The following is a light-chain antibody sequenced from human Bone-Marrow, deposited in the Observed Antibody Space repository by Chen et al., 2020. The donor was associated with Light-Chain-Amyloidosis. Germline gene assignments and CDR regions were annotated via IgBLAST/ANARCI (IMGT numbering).Light chain of an antibody. V-gene: IGLV3-25*03. CDR1: ALPKQN. J-gene: IGLJ2*01. CDR2: KDT. Sequence: SYALTQPPAQSVSPGQTARITCSADALPKQNTYWYKQRPGKATILIIYKDTERPSGIPERLSGSSSGTEVTLTISGVQAEDEADYYCQSVDTSNTFDVIFGGGTKLTVL. CDR3: QSVDTSNTFDVI.